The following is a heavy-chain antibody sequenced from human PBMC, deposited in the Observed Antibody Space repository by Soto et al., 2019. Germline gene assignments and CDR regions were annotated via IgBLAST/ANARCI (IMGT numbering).Heavy chain of an antibody. J-gene: IGHJ4*02. CDR2: ISYDGYNK. V-gene: IGHV3-30-3*02. CDR3: AKSEDWNPYFDY. CDR1: GFSFSSYA. Sequence: PGGSLRLSCAASGFSFSSYAMHWVRQAPGKGLEWMAVISYDGYNKYYADSVKGRFTISGDNSKNTLYLQMNSLRAEDTAVYYCAKSEDWNPYFDYWGQGTLVTVSS. D-gene: IGHD1-1*01.